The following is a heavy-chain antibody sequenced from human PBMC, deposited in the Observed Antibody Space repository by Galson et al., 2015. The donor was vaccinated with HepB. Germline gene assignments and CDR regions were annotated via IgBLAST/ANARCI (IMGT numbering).Heavy chain of an antibody. D-gene: IGHD3-10*01. V-gene: IGHV3-23*01. Sequence: SLRLSCAASGFTFSGSAMNWVRQAPGKGLEWVSAISYTGGSTFYADSLKGRVTISRDNSKNTLYLQMNSLRAEDTAVYYCVKDRLWFGGVLFDPWGQGTLVTVSS. J-gene: IGHJ5*02. CDR1: GFTFSGSA. CDR3: VKDRLWFGGVLFDP. CDR2: ISYTGGST.